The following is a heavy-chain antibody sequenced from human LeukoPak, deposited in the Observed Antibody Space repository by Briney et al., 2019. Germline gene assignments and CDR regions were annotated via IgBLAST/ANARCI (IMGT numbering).Heavy chain of an antibody. D-gene: IGHD2-15*01. CDR3: AKGSYNCNGDRCPQYYYYMDV. J-gene: IGHJ6*03. CDR2: IRFDGSEK. CDR1: GFTFNTYG. Sequence: VGSLRLSCAASGFTFNTYGMHWVRQAPGKGLEWVAFIRFDGSEKYYSDSVRGRFTISRDNSKSTVYLQMNSLRVEDTALYSCAKGSYNCNGDRCPQYYYYMDVWGKGTTVTVSS. V-gene: IGHV3-30*02.